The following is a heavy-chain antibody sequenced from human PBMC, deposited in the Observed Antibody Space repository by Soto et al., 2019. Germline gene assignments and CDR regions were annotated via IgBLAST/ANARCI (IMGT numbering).Heavy chain of an antibody. CDR1: GWPFSGVY. CDR2: INDRGST. V-gene: IGHV4-34*01. CDR3: ARGGSRRSDI. J-gene: IGHJ3*02. Sequence: SETLSLTCAFFGWPFSGVYWTWIRQPPGKGLEWIGEINDRGSTKCNPSLKSRVTISIDTPKNQFSLKLSSVTAADTAVYYCARGGSRRSDIWGQGTTVTVSS.